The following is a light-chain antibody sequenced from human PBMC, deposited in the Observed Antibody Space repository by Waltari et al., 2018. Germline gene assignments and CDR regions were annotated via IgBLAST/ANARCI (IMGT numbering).Light chain of an antibody. CDR3: QKYDFLPAT. CDR1: QGVGKY. Sequence: EIVLTQSPGTLSLSPGERATLSCRASQGVGKYLAWYQQRPGQAPRLLLYHASIRATGIPDRFSGSGFGTDFSLTISGLEPEDFAVYYCQKYDFLPATFGQGTTVEIK. J-gene: IGKJ1*01. V-gene: IGKV3-20*01. CDR2: HAS.